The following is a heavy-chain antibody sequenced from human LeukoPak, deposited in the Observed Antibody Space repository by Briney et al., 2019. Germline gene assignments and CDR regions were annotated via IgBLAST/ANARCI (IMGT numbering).Heavy chain of an antibody. CDR1: GFTFSSYW. Sequence: GSLRLSCAASGFTFSSYWMHWVRQAPGKGLVWVSRINSDGSSTSYADSVKGRFTISRDNAKNTLYLQMNSLRAEDTAVYYCARGGSRFLEWLFGIDYWGQGTLVTVSS. D-gene: IGHD3-3*01. J-gene: IGHJ4*02. CDR3: ARGGSRFLEWLFGIDY. CDR2: INSDGSST. V-gene: IGHV3-74*01.